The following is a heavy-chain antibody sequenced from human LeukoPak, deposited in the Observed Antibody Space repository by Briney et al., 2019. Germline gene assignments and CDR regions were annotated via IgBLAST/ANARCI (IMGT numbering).Heavy chain of an antibody. V-gene: IGHV1-18*01. Sequence: ASVKVSCKASGYTFTSYDINWVRQAPGQGLEWMGWISTYNGNTNYVQKLQGRVTMTTDTSTSTAYMELRSLRSEDTAVYYCARDNSVRDEAWWFNPWGQGTLVTVSS. CDR2: ISTYNGNT. CDR3: ARDNSVRDEAWWFNP. D-gene: IGHD5-24*01. CDR1: GYTFTSYD. J-gene: IGHJ5*02.